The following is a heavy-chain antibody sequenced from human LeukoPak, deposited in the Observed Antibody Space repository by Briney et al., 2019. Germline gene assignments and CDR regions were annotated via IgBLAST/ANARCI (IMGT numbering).Heavy chain of an antibody. D-gene: IGHD2-21*01. V-gene: IGHV3-21*01. CDR1: GFTFSSYT. CDR2: ISRNSDNI. CDR3: AKGDGYFDY. Sequence: GGSLRLSCAASGFTFSSYTMNWVRQAPGKGLEWVSSISRNSDNIYYADSLKGRFTVSRDNAKSSLYLQMNSLRAEDTAVYYCAKGDGYFDYWGQGTLVTVSS. J-gene: IGHJ4*02.